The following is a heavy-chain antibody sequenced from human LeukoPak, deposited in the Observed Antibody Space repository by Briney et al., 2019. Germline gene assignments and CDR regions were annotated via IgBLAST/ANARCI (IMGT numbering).Heavy chain of an antibody. CDR2: ISWNSGSI. J-gene: IGHJ4*02. D-gene: IGHD6-19*01. CDR3: AKDKAMAAPTYFDY. Sequence: GGSLRLSCAASGFTFDDYAMHWVRQAPGKGLEWVSGISWNSGSIGYADSVKGRFTISRDNAKNSLYLQMNSLRAEDTALYYCAKDKAMAAPTYFDYWGQGTLVTVSS. CDR1: GFTFDDYA. V-gene: IGHV3-9*01.